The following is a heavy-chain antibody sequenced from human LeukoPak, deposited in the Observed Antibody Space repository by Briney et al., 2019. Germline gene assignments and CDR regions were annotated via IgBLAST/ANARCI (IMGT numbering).Heavy chain of an antibody. J-gene: IGHJ4*02. CDR2: FDPEDGET. D-gene: IGHD3-16*02. V-gene: IGHV1-24*01. CDR3: ATVLDVWGSYRYASDY. Sequence: ASVKVSCKVSGAILIELSIHWVRQSPGKGLEWMGGFDPEDGETIYAQKFQGRVTMTEDTSTDTAYMELSSLRPEDTAVYYCATVLDVWGSYRYASDYWGQGTLVTVSS. CDR1: GAILIELS.